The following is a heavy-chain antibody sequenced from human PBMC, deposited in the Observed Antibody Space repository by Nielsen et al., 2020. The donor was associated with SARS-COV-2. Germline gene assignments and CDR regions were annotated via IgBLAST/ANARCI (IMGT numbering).Heavy chain of an antibody. V-gene: IGHV1-18*01. D-gene: IGHD2-15*01. CDR2: INAGNGNT. J-gene: IGHJ6*02. CDR3: ARSPYCSGGSCYSGHYYGMDV. Sequence: WVRQAPGQRLEWMGWINAGNGNTKYSQKLQGRVTMTTDTSTSTAYMELRSLRSDDTAVYYCARSPYCSGGSCYSGHYYGMDVWGQGTTVTVSS.